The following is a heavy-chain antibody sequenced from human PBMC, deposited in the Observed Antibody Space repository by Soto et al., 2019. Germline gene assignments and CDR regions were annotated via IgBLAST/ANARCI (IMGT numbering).Heavy chain of an antibody. CDR3: AREGASGFGMDV. CDR1: GGSIRSYY. V-gene: IGHV4-4*07. D-gene: IGHD1-26*01. Sequence: ETLSLTCPVSGGSIRSYYWSWVRQPAGKPLEWIGRIYTSGSTNYNPSLKSRVSMSVDTSKNQFSLEVTSVTAADTAVYYCAREGASGFGMDVWGQGTTVTVSS. J-gene: IGHJ6*02. CDR2: IYTSGST.